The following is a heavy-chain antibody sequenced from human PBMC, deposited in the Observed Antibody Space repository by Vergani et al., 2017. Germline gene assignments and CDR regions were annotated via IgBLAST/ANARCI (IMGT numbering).Heavy chain of an antibody. CDR2: IYYSGST. Sequence: QVQLQESGPGLVKPSQTLSLTCTVSGGSISSGDYSWSWIRQPPGKGLEWIGYIYYSGSTYSNPSLKSRVTISVDTSKNQFSLKLSSVTAADTAVYYCARSFAGYYDSSGYYFAGFDYWGQGTLVTVSS. V-gene: IGHV4-30-4*01. D-gene: IGHD3-22*01. CDR1: GGSISSGDYS. CDR3: ARSFAGYYDSSGYYFAGFDY. J-gene: IGHJ4*02.